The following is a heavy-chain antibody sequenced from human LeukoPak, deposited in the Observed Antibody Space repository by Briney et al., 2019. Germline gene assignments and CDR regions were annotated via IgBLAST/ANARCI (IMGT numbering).Heavy chain of an antibody. CDR2: ISYDGSNK. D-gene: IGHD4-17*01. CDR3: AKDLDYGDYNALDY. V-gene: IGHV3-30*18. CDR1: GFTFSSYG. J-gene: IGHJ4*02. Sequence: GGSLRLSCAAPGFTFSSYGMHWVRQAPGKGLEWVAVISYDGSNKYYADSVKGRFTISRDNSKNTLYLQMNSLRAEDTAVYYCAKDLDYGDYNALDYWGQGTLVTVSS.